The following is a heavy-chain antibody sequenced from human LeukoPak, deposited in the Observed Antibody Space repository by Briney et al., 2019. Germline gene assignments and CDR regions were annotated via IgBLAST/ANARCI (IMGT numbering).Heavy chain of an antibody. CDR1: GFTFSSYG. J-gene: IGHJ6*02. Sequence: GRSLRLSCAASGFTFSSYGMHWVRQAPGKGLEWVVVIWYDGSNKYYADSVKGRFTISRDNSKNTLYLQMNSLRAEDTAVYYCAGGVPAYYYGMDVWGQGTTVTVSS. V-gene: IGHV3-33*01. D-gene: IGHD2-2*01. CDR2: IWYDGSNK. CDR3: AGGVPAYYYGMDV.